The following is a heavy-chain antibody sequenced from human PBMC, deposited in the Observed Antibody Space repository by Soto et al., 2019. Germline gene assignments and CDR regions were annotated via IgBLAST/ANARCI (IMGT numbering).Heavy chain of an antibody. CDR1: GGSIISGGYS. J-gene: IGHJ5*02. D-gene: IGHD4-4*01. CDR3: AREVTDGNWFDP. V-gene: IGHV4-31*03. CDR2: IYYSGST. Sequence: SETLSLTCTVSGGSIISGGYSWIWIRQHPGKGLEWIGYIYYSGSTYYNPSLKSRVTISVDTSKNHFSLKLSSVTAADTAVYYCAREVTDGNWFDPWGQGTLVTVSS.